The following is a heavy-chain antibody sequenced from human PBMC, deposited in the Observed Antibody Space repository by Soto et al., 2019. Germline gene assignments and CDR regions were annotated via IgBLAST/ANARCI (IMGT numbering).Heavy chain of an antibody. V-gene: IGHV4-59*01. J-gene: IGHJ4*02. Sequence: PSETLCVTCTVAGGSISSYDWSWIRQPPGKGLEWIGYIYYSGSTNYNPSLKSRVTISVDTSKNQFSLKLSSVTAADTAVYYCARIYSGYERNFDYWGQGTLVTVSS. CDR1: GGSISSYD. CDR2: IYYSGST. D-gene: IGHD5-12*01. CDR3: ARIYSGYERNFDY.